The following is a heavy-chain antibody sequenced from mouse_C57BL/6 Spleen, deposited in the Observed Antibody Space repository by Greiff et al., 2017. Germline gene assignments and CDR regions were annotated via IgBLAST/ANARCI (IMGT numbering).Heavy chain of an antibody. CDR2: IYPGAGDT. Sequence: VKLQQSGAELVKPGASVKISCKASGYAFSSYWMNWVKQRPGKGLEWIGQIYPGAGDTNSHGKFKGKATLTADKSSSTADMQLSSLTSEDSAVYCGARGEVTTFDYWGQGTTLTVSS. J-gene: IGHJ2*01. V-gene: IGHV1-80*01. CDR1: GYAFSSYW. CDR3: ARGEVTTFDY. D-gene: IGHD2-2*01.